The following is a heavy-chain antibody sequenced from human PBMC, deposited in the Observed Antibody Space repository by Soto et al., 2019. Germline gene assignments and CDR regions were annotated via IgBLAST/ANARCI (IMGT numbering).Heavy chain of an antibody. D-gene: IGHD4-4*01. J-gene: IGHJ6*02. CDR1: GGSISSYY. CDR2: IYYSGST. CDR3: ARGPTVTNYYYGMDA. Sequence: TLSLTCTVSGGSISSYYWSWIRQPPGKGLEWIGYIYYSGSTNYNPSLKSRVTISINTSKNQFSLKLSSVTAADTAVYYCARGPTVTNYYYGMDAWGQGTTVTVSS. V-gene: IGHV4-59*01.